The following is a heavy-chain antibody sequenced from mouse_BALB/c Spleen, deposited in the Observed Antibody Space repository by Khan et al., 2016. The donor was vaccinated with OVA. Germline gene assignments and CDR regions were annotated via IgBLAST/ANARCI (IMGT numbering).Heavy chain of an antibody. CDR3: ARSTYRYAFAY. D-gene: IGHD2-14*01. J-gene: IGHJ3*01. V-gene: IGHV3-8*02. CDR1: GDSITSGY. CDR2: MIYSGDT. Sequence: EVKLEESGPSLVKPSQTLSLTCSVTGDSITSGYWTWIRKFPGNKLEYMGYMIYSGDTYYNPSLTSRISITRHTSKNQYYLQLNSGTTEDTATYYCARSTYRYAFAYWGQGTLVTVSA.